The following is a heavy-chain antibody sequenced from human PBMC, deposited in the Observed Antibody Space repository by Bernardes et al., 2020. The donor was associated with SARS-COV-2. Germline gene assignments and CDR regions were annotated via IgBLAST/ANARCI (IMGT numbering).Heavy chain of an antibody. CDR1: GYTFTSYD. D-gene: IGHD3-22*01. CDR3: VRSRYNYDSSGYSFDY. J-gene: IGHJ4*02. CDR2: MIPDSGNT. V-gene: IGHV1-8*01. Sequence: ASMKVSCKASGYTFTSYDINWVRQATGQGLEWMGWMIPDSGNTAYAQRFQGRVTMTRDTSISTAYKELSSLRSEDTAVYYCVRSRYNYDSSGYSFDYWGQGALVTVSS.